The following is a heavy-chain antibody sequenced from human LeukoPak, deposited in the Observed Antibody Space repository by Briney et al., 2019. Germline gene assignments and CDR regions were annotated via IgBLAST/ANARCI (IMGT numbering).Heavy chain of an antibody. V-gene: IGHV4-59*01. CDR3: ARESGGHYHYYYGMDV. CDR2: IYYSGST. CDR1: GGSISSYY. J-gene: IGHJ6*02. D-gene: IGHD2-15*01. Sequence: PSETLSLTCTVSGGSISSYYWSWIRQPPGKGLGWIGYIYYSGSTNYNPSLKSRVTISVDTSKNQFSLKLSSVTAADTAVYYCARESGGHYHYYYGMDVWGQGTTVTVSS.